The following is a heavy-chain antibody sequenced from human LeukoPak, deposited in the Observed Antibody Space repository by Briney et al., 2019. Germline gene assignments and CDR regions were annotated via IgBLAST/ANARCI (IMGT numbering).Heavy chain of an antibody. CDR3: VRALVGAAFDT. J-gene: IGHJ4*02. V-gene: IGHV3-21*06. D-gene: IGHD1-26*01. CDR1: GFTFNVYA. CDR2: ISGSRDFI. Sequence: GGSLRLSCAASGFTFNVYAMHWVRQVPGKGPEWISSISGSRDFIYYADPVKGRFTISRDNAKNSLHLDMNSLRVEDTAVYFCVRALVGAAFDTWGQGALVTVSS.